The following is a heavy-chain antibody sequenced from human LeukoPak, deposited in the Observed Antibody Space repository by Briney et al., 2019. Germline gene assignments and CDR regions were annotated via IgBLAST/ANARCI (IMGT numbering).Heavy chain of an antibody. D-gene: IGHD3-3*01. CDR2: ISSSSSYI. V-gene: IGHV3-21*01. CDR3: ARVRWSGHYNDY. Sequence: GGSLRLSCAASGFTFSSYSMNWVRQAPGKGLEWVSSISSSSSYIYYADSVKGRFTISRDNAKNSLYLQMNSLRAEDTAVYYCARVRWSGHYNDYWGQGTLVTVSS. J-gene: IGHJ4*02. CDR1: GFTFSSYS.